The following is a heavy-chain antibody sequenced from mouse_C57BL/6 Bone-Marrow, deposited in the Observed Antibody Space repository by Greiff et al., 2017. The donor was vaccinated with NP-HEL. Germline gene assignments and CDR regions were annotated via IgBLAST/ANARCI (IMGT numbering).Heavy chain of an antibody. Sequence: QVQLKQSGAELAKPGASVKLSCKASGYTFTSYWMHWVKQRPGQGLEWIGYINPSSGYTKYNQKFKDKATLTADKSSSTVYMELSRLTSEDSAVYFCARHEAHYYYGSSYIWFAYWGQGTLVTVSA. CDR1: GYTFTSYW. J-gene: IGHJ3*01. V-gene: IGHV1-7*01. D-gene: IGHD1-1*01. CDR2: INPSSGYT. CDR3: ARHEAHYYYGSSYIWFAY.